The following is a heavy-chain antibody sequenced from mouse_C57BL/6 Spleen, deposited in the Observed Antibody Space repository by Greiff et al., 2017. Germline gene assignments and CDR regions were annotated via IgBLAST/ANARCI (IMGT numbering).Heavy chain of an antibody. CDR1: GYAFSSYW. CDR2: IYPGDGDT. CDR3: ARLPYDYDVDY. J-gene: IGHJ2*01. Sequence: VQVVESGAELVKPGASVKISCKASGYAFSSYWMNWVKQRPGKGLEWIGQIYPGDGDTNYNGKFKGKATLTADKSSSTAYMQLSSLTSEDSAVYFCARLPYDYDVDYWGQGTTLTVSS. V-gene: IGHV1-80*01. D-gene: IGHD2-4*01.